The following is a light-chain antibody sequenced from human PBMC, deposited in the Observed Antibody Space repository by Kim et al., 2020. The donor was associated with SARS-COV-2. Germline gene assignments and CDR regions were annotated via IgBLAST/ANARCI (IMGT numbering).Light chain of an antibody. J-gene: IGKJ1*01. CDR2: WAS. Sequence: ATINCNSSQSVLSSSNNKNYLAWYQQKPGQPPKLLIYWASTRESGVPDRFSGSGSGTDFTLTISSLQAEDVAVYYCQQYYNTPWTFGQGTKVDIK. V-gene: IGKV4-1*01. CDR3: QQYYNTPWT. CDR1: QSVLSSSNNKNY.